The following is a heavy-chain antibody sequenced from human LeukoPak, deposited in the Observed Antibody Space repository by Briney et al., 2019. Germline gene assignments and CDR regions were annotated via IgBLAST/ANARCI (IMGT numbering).Heavy chain of an antibody. CDR2: MYHSGST. D-gene: IGHD1-1*01. CDR1: GGSISRSGYY. Sequence: SETLSLTCTVSGGSISRSGYYWSWIRQAPGKGLEWIGSMYHSGSTYYNPSLKSRVTISVDTSKNQSSLKLSSVTAADTAVYYCARHPGYYYHYMDVWGKGTTVTVSS. CDR3: ARHPGYYYHYMDV. V-gene: IGHV4-39*01. J-gene: IGHJ6*03.